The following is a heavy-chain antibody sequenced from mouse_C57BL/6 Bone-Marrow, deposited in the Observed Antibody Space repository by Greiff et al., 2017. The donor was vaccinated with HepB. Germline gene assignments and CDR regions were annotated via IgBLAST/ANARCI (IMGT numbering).Heavy chain of an antibody. CDR1: GYTFTSYG. J-gene: IGHJ3*01. D-gene: IGHD3-3*01. Sequence: QVQLQQSGAELARPGASVKLSCKASGYTFTSYGISWVKQRTGQGLEWIGEIYPRSGNTYYNEKFKGKATLTADKSSSTAYMELRSLTSEDSAVYFCEGWDEARFAYWGQGTLVTVSA. CDR2: IYPRSGNT. CDR3: EGWDEARFAY. V-gene: IGHV1-81*01.